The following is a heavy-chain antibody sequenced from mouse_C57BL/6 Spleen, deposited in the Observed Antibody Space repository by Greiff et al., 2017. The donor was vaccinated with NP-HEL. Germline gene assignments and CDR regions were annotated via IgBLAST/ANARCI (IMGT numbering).Heavy chain of an antibody. CDR3: ARGADSSGQYYFDY. CDR2: ILPSIGRT. V-gene: IGHV15-2*01. J-gene: IGHJ2*01. Sequence: QVQLKESGSELRSPGSSVKLSCKDFDSEVFPIAYMSWVRQKPGHGFEWIGGILPSIGRTIYGEKFEDKATLDADTLSNTAYLELNSLTSEDSAIYYCARGADSSGQYYFDYWGQGTTLTVSS. CDR1: DSEVFPIAY. D-gene: IGHD3-2*02.